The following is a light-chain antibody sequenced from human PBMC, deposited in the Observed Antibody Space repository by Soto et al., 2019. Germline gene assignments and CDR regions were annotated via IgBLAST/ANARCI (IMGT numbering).Light chain of an antibody. J-gene: IGLJ2*01. CDR2: EVS. V-gene: IGLV2-14*01. Sequence: QSALTQPASVSGSPGQSITISCTGTSSDVGGYDYASWYQQHPGKAPKLMIYEVSNRPSGVSHRFSGSKSGNTASLTISGLQAEDEADYYCSSYTTSSTRVFGGGTKLTVL. CDR3: SSYTTSSTRV. CDR1: SSDVGGYDY.